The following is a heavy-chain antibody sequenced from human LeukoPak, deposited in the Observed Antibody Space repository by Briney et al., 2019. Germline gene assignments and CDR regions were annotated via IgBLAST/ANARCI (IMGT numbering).Heavy chain of an antibody. CDR2: IRYDGSNK. Sequence: GGSLRLSCAASGFTFSSYGMHWVRQAPGKGLEWVAFIRYDGSNKYYADSVKGRFTISRDNSKNTLYLQMNSLRAEDTAVYYCAKVGGWFGELFFDYWGQGTLVTVSS. CDR3: AKVGGWFGELFFDY. V-gene: IGHV3-30*02. D-gene: IGHD3-10*01. J-gene: IGHJ4*02. CDR1: GFTFSSYG.